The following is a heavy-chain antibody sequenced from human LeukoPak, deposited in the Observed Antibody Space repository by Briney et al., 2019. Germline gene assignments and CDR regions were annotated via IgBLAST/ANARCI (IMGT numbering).Heavy chain of an antibody. CDR3: ARVLVGATLYYYYGMDV. D-gene: IGHD1-26*01. Sequence: GGSLRLSCAASGFTFSSYWMSWVRQAPGKGLEGVANIKQDGSEKYYVDSVKGRFTISRDNAENSLYLQMNSLRAEDTAVYYCARVLVGATLYYYYGMDVWGQGTTVTVSS. CDR2: IKQDGSEK. J-gene: IGHJ6*02. V-gene: IGHV3-7*01. CDR1: GFTFSSYW.